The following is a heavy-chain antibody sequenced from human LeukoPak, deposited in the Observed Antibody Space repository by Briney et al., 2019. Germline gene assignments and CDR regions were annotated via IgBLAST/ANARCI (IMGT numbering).Heavy chain of an antibody. Sequence: GGSLRLSCAASGFTFSSYNMKWVRQAPGKGLEWVSSISSRSSYIFYADSVKGRFTISRDNSKNTLYLQMNSLRVEDTAVYHCVKDEYSGSQNYGRLDYWGQGTLVTVSS. D-gene: IGHD1-26*01. CDR1: GFTFSSYN. CDR3: VKDEYSGSQNYGRLDY. J-gene: IGHJ4*02. CDR2: ISSRSSYI. V-gene: IGHV3-21*04.